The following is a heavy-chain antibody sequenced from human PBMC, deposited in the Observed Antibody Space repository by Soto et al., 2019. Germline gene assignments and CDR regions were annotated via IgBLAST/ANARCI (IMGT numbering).Heavy chain of an antibody. CDR1: GFTFSSYA. CDR2: ISYDGSNK. Sequence: ESGGGVVQPGRSLRLSCAASGFTFSSYAMHWVRQAPGKGLEWVAVISYDGSNKYYADSVKGRFTISRDNSKNTLYLQMNSLRAEDTAVYYCARDRGIAAAPEYFQHWGQGTLVTVSS. CDR3: ARDRGIAAAPEYFQH. J-gene: IGHJ1*01. V-gene: IGHV3-30-3*01. D-gene: IGHD6-13*01.